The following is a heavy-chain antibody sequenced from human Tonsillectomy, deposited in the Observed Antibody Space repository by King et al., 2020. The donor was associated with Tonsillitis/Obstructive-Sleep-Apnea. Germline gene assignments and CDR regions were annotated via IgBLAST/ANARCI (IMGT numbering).Heavy chain of an antibody. CDR3: ARGGGCTNGVCRDYYYYGMDV. CDR2: ISAYNGNT. J-gene: IGHJ6*02. D-gene: IGHD2-8*01. CDR1: GYTFTSYG. V-gene: IGHV1-18*01. Sequence: VQLVESGAEVKKPGASVKVSCKASGYTFTSYGISWVRQAPGQGLEWMGWISAYNGNTNYAQKLQGRVTMTTDTSTSTAYKELRSLRSDDTAVYYCARGGGCTNGVCRDYYYYGMDVWGQGTTVTVSS.